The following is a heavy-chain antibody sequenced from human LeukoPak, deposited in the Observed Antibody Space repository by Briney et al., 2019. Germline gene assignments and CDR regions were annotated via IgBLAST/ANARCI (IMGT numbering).Heavy chain of an antibody. D-gene: IGHD2-8*01. J-gene: IGHJ4*02. CDR1: GFTFSSYA. V-gene: IGHV3-23*01. CDR2: ISGSGGTT. Sequence: PGGSLRLSCAASGFTFSSYAMSWVRQAPGKGLEWVSSISGSGGTTYYADSVKGRFTISRDNSKNTLYLQMSSLRAEDTAVYYCAKDLSRALLMIYTWGEGFDYWGQGTLVTVSS. CDR3: AKDLSRALLMIYTWGEGFDY.